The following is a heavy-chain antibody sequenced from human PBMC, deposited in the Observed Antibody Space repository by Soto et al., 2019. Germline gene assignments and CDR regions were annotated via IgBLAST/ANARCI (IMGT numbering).Heavy chain of an antibody. V-gene: IGHV3-33*01. CDR1: GFTFSSYV. D-gene: IGHD3-3*01. CDR3: ARTIPRFLERSPLPGMDV. J-gene: IGHJ6*02. Sequence: GGSLRLSCAASGFTFSSYVMHWVRQAPGKGLEWVAVIWYDGSNKYYADSVKGRFTISRDNSKNTLYLQMNSLRAEDTAVYYCARTIPRFLERSPLPGMDVWGQGTTVTVSS. CDR2: IWYDGSNK.